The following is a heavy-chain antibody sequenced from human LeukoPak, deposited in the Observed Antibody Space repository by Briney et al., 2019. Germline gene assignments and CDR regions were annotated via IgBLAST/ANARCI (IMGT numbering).Heavy chain of an antibody. CDR1: GGSIIGYY. J-gene: IGHJ4*02. D-gene: IGHD3-3*01. CDR3: ARSRVWSDYWGYFDY. V-gene: IGHV4-59*01. CDR2: IYHSGST. Sequence: SQTLSLTCAVSGGSIIGYYWNWIRQPPGKGLDWIGYIYHSGSTNYNPSLKSRVTISVDTSKTQISLKLRAVTAADTAVYYCARSRVWSDYWGYFDYWGQGTLVTVSS.